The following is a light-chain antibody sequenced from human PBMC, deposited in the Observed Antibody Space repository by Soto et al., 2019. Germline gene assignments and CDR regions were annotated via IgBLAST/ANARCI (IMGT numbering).Light chain of an antibody. V-gene: IGLV2-11*01. CDR2: DVS. CDR3: FSYAGSCSLYV. J-gene: IGLJ1*01. Sequence: QSVLTQPRSVSGSPGQSVTISCTGTSSDVGDYNYVSWYQQHPGKAPKLMIYDVSKRPSGVPDRFSGSKSGNTASLTISGLQAEDEADYYCFSYAGSCSLYVFGTGTKLTVL. CDR1: SSDVGDYNY.